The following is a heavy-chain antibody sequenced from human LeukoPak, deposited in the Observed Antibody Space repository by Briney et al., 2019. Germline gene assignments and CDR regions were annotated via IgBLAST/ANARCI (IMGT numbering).Heavy chain of an antibody. Sequence: PSETLSLTCTVSGGSISSYYWRWIRQPPGKGLEWIGYIYYSGSTNYNPSLKSRVTISVETSKNQFSLTLSSVTAADTAVYYWARHTRWLPFDYWGQGTLVIVSS. D-gene: IGHD5-24*01. J-gene: IGHJ4*02. CDR3: ARHTRWLPFDY. CDR2: IYYSGST. V-gene: IGHV4-59*08. CDR1: GGSISSYY.